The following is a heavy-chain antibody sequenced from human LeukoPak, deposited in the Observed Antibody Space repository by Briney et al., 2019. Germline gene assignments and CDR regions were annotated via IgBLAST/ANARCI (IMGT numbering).Heavy chain of an antibody. J-gene: IGHJ4*02. CDR3: ASGFLRNWNYLGDY. CDR2: LSHDGTNK. V-gene: IGHV3-30*03. Sequence: GRSLRLSCAASGFTFSTYGMHWVRQAPGKGLEWVAVLSHDGTNKYYADSVKGRFTISRDNSKNTLYLKMNSLRAEDTAVYYCASGFLRNWNYLGDYWGQGTLVTVSS. CDR1: GFTFSTYG. D-gene: IGHD1-1*01.